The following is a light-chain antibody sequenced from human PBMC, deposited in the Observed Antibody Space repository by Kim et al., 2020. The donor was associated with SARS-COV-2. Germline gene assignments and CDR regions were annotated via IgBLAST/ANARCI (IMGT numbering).Light chain of an antibody. CDR2: DKN. V-gene: IGLV3-19*01. CDR3: NSRDSSGNHVV. J-gene: IGLJ2*01. CDR1: SLRSYY. Sequence: SSELTQDPAVSVALGQTVRITCQGDSLRSYYASWYQQKPGQAPVLVIYDKNNRPSGIPDRFSGSSSGNTASLTITGAQAEDEADYYCNSRDSSGNHVVFGGGTLLTVL.